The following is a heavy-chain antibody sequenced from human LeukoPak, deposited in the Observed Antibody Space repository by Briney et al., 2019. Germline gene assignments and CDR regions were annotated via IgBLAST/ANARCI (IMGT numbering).Heavy chain of an antibody. D-gene: IGHD3-22*01. V-gene: IGHV3-7*01. J-gene: IGHJ6*03. CDR3: ARQWHAYYYDSSGYYPPLYYMDV. Sequence: GGSLRLSCAASGFTFSSYWMSWVRQAPGKGLGWVANIKQDGSEKYYVDSVKGRFTISRDNAKNSLYLQMNSLRAEDTAVYYCARQWHAYYYDSSGYYPPLYYMDVWGKGTTVTVSS. CDR2: IKQDGSEK. CDR1: GFTFSSYW.